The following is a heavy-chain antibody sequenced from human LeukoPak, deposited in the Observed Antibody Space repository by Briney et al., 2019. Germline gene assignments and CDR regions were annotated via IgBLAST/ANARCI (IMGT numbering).Heavy chain of an antibody. CDR2: MNPNSGNT. V-gene: IGHV1-8*01. D-gene: IGHD2-15*01. CDR1: GYTFTSYD. Sequence: ASVKVSCKASGYTFTSYDINWVRQATGQGLEWMGWMNPNSGNTGYAQKFQGRVTMTRNTSISTAYMELSSLRSKDTAVYYCARVVVWAGYYYYYMDVWGKGTTVTVSS. J-gene: IGHJ6*03. CDR3: ARVVVWAGYYYYYMDV.